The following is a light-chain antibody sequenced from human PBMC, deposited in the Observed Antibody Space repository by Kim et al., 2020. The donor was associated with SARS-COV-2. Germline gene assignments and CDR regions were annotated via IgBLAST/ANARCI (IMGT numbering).Light chain of an antibody. Sequence: LSPGERATLSCRASHSGSSYVAWYQQKPGQGPRLLIYDASNRANSIPARFSGSGSRKEFTLTISSLEPEDFEVYYCQQRSNWTLAFGGGTKVDIK. J-gene: IGKJ4*01. CDR2: DAS. V-gene: IGKV3-11*01. CDR1: HSGSSY. CDR3: QQRSNWTLA.